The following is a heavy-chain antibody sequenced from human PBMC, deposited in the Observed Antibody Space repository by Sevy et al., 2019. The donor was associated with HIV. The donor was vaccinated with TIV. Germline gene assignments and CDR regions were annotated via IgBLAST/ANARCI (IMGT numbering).Heavy chain of an antibody. V-gene: IGHV3-7*01. Sequence: GGSLRLSCAASGFTFSSYWMSWVRQAPGKGLEWVANIKEDGSETHDVDSVKGRFTISRDNAKNSLYLQMNSLRADDTAVYYCARRFRVSGYDYIDYLDYWGRGTLVTVSS. D-gene: IGHD5-12*01. CDR3: ARRFRVSGYDYIDYLDY. CDR1: GFTFSSYW. J-gene: IGHJ4*02. CDR2: IKEDGSET.